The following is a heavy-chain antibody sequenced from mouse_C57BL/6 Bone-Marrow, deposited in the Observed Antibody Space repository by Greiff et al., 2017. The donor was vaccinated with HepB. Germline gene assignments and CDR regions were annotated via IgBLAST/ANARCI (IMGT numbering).Heavy chain of an antibody. CDR3: ARNDNDYSYYFDY. Sequence: VQLQQPGAELVKPGASVKMSCKASGYTFTSYWITWVKQRPGQGLEWIGDIYPGSGSTNYNEKFKSKATLTVDTSSSTAYMQLSSLTSEDSAVYYFARNDNDYSYYFDYWGQGTTLTVSS. V-gene: IGHV1-55*01. D-gene: IGHD2-4*01. J-gene: IGHJ2*01. CDR1: GYTFTSYW. CDR2: IYPGSGST.